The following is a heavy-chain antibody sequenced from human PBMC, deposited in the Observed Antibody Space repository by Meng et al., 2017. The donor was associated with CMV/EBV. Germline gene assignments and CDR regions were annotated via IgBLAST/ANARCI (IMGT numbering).Heavy chain of an antibody. V-gene: IGHV4-30-4*08. CDR3: ARLSGSGTTSTGYHYAFDS. CDR1: GGSISSGDYH. Sequence: QVQLQGSGPGLVKPSQTLSLTCRVSGGSISSGDYHWSWIRQPPGKGLEWIGYIYYSGTTYYNPSLESRVTISVDTSKNQFSLNLSSVTAADTAVYYCARLSGSGTTSTGYHYAFDSWGQGTLVTVSS. CDR2: IYYSGTT. D-gene: IGHD3-22*01. J-gene: IGHJ4*02.